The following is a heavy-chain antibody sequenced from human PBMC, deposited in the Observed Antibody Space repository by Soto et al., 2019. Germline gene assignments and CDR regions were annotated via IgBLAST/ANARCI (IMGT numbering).Heavy chain of an antibody. CDR1: VYTFTRYG. J-gene: IGHJ4*02. D-gene: IGHD6-13*01. CDR3: ARGGYSSSWYEGYY. V-gene: IGHV1-18*01. CDR2: ISAYNGNT. Sequence: HVQLVQSGAEVKKPGASVKFSCKASVYTFTRYGISWLRQASGQGVEWVGLISAYNGNTKYAHKLQGRVTMTTDTSTSTAYMELRSLRSDDTAVYYCARGGYSSSWYEGYYWGQGTLVTVSS.